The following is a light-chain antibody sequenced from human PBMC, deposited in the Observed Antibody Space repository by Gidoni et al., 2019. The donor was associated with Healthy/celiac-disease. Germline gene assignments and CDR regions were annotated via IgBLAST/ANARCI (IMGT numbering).Light chain of an antibody. CDR3: QQANSFPRT. CDR1: QDISNW. CDR2: AAS. V-gene: IGKV1-12*01. Sequence: DIQMTQSPSSVSASVGDRVTIPCRASQDISNWLAWYQQKPGKAPKLLIYAASSLQTGVPSRFSGSGSGTDFTLTINTLQPEDFATYYCQQANSFPRTFGPGTKVDIK. J-gene: IGKJ3*01.